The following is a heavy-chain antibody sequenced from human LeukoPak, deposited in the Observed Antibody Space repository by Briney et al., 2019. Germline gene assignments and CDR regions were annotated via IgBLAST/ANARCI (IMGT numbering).Heavy chain of an antibody. CDR3: ARRPYYYYGMDV. V-gene: IGHV4-59*01. CDR1: GGSISSYY. CDR2: IYYSGST. J-gene: IGHJ6*02. Sequence: SETLSLTCTASGGSISSYYWSWIRQPPGKGLEWFGYIYYSGSTNYNPSLKSRVTISVDTSKNQFSLKLSSVTAADTAVYYCARRPYYYYGMDVWGQGTTVTVSS.